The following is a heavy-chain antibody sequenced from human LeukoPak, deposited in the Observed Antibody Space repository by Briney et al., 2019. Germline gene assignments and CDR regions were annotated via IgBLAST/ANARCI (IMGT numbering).Heavy chain of an antibody. CDR3: ARVSPYGDFNVAFDI. Sequence: PSETLSLTCTVSGYSISSGYYWGWIRQPPGKGLEWIGSIYHRGSTYCNPSLKSRVTISVDTSKNQFSLKVNSVTAADTAVYYCARVSPYGDFNVAFDIWGQGTMVAVSS. J-gene: IGHJ3*02. CDR1: GYSISSGYY. D-gene: IGHD4-17*01. CDR2: IYHRGST. V-gene: IGHV4-38-2*02.